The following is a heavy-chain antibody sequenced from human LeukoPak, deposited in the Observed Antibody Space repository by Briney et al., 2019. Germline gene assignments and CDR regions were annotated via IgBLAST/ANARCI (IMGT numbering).Heavy chain of an antibody. D-gene: IGHD3-22*01. CDR2: IIPIFGTA. J-gene: IGHJ3*02. V-gene: IGHV1-69*13. Sequence: ASVKVSCKASGYTFSSYAISWVRQAPGQGLEWMGGIIPIFGTANYAQKFQGRVTITADESTSTAYMELSSLRSEDTAVYYCASCRRNYYDSSGYYGDAFDIWGQGTMVTVSS. CDR1: GYTFSSYA. CDR3: ASCRRNYYDSSGYYGDAFDI.